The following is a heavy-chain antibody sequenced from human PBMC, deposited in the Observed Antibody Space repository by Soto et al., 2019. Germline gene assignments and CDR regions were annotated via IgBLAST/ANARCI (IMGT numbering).Heavy chain of an antibody. J-gene: IGHJ4*02. V-gene: IGHV3-11*05. CDR2: ISSSSSYT. CDR1: GFTFSDYQ. CDR3: ARDLFYGSRSYLEYYFDY. Sequence: GGSLRLSCEASGFTFSDYQMSWIRQAPGKGLEWVSYISSSSSYTNYADSVEGRFTISRDNAKNSLYLQMNSLRAEDTATYYCARDLFYGSRSYLEYYFDYWGQGALVTVSS. D-gene: IGHD3-10*01.